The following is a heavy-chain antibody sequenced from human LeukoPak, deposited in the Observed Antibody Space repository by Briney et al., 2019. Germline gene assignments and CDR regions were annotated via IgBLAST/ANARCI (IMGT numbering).Heavy chain of an antibody. Sequence: PGGSLRLSCAASGFTFSSYAMHWVRQAPGKGLEWVAVISYDGSNKYYADSVKGRFTISRDNAKNTLYLQMNSLRAEDTAVYYCARDLSEWELPENWGQGTLVTVSS. CDR1: GFTFSSYA. V-gene: IGHV3-30-3*01. CDR3: ARDLSEWELPEN. J-gene: IGHJ4*02. D-gene: IGHD1-26*01. CDR2: ISYDGSNK.